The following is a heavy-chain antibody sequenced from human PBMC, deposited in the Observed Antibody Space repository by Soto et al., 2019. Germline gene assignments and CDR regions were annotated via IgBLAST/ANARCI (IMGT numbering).Heavy chain of an antibody. D-gene: IGHD3-16*01. CDR2: MRPNSGGA. CDR1: GYTFTGYY. J-gene: IGHJ4*02. V-gene: IGHV1-2*02. CDR3: ARDPHEGVYDY. Sequence: QVQLVQSGAEVKKPGASMKVSCKASGYTFTGYYLHWIRQAPGQGLEWMGWMRPNSGGANYAQKFQGRVSMTRDTSISTFYMELSRLRSDDTAVYYCARDPHEGVYDYWGQGTLVTVSS.